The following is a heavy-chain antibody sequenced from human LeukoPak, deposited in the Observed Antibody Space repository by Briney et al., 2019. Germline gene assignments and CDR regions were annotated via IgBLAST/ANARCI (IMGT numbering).Heavy chain of an antibody. V-gene: IGHV4-4*07. J-gene: IGHJ4*02. CDR1: GGPISSYY. CDR3: ARLGGIGPIYSSSWSSPFDY. D-gene: IGHD6-13*01. Sequence: SETLSLTCTVSGGPISSYYWSWIRQPAGKGLEWIGRIYTSGSTNYNPSLKSRVTMSVDTSKNQFSLKLSSVTAADTAVYYCARLGGIGPIYSSSWSSPFDYWGQGTLVTVSS. CDR2: IYTSGST.